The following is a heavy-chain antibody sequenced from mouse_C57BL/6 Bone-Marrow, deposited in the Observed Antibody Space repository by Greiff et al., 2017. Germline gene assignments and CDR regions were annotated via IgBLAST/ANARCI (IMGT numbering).Heavy chain of an antibody. D-gene: IGHD1-1*01. CDR1: GYTFTSYW. CDR2: IDPNSGGT. J-gene: IGHJ4*01. Sequence: QVQLQQPGAELVKPGASVKLSCKASGYTFTSYWMHWVKQRPGRGLEWIGRIDPNSGGTKYNEKFKSKATLTVDKPSSTAYMKLSSLTSEDSAVYYCARGTVVATDYAMDYWGQGTSVTVSS. CDR3: ARGTVVATDYAMDY. V-gene: IGHV1-72*01.